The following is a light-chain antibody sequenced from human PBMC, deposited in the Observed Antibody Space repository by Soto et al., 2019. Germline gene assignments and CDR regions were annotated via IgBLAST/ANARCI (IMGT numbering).Light chain of an antibody. J-gene: IGKJ5*01. Sequence: DIQLPQSPSSLSASVGDRITITCQASQDIGNYLNWYQQKPGKAPKLLIYDAFTLESGVPSRFSGSGSGTDFTFTISSLQPEDFATYYCQQYDNVPITFGQGTRLEIK. CDR1: QDIGNY. CDR3: QQYDNVPIT. V-gene: IGKV1-33*01. CDR2: DAF.